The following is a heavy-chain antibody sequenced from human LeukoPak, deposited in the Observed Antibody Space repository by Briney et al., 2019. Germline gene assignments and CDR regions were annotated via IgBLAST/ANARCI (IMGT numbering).Heavy chain of an antibody. V-gene: IGHV4-34*01. D-gene: IGHD5-18*01. CDR1: GGSFSGYY. J-gene: IGHJ4*02. CDR3: ARGGYSYDKFIDY. Sequence: SETLSLTCAVYGGSFSGYYWSWIRQPPGEGLEWIGEINHSGSTNYNPSLKSRVTISVDTSKNQFSLKLSSVTAADTAVYYCARGGYSYDKFIDYWGQGTLVTVSS. CDR2: INHSGST.